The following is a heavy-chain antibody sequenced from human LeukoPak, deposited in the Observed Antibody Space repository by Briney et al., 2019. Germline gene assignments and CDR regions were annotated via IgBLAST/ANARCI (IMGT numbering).Heavy chain of an antibody. CDR2: IWYDGSKK. D-gene: IGHD6-13*01. CDR1: GYTFTSYD. CDR3: ARDPGTLATYFDY. J-gene: IGHJ4*02. Sequence: GTSLKLSCAASGYTFTSYDMQWVRQAPGKGLEWVAVIWYDGSKKYYADSVKGRFTISRDDSKNTLYMQMNSLRAEDTAIYYCARDPGTLATYFDYWGPGTLVTVSS. V-gene: IGHV3-33*04.